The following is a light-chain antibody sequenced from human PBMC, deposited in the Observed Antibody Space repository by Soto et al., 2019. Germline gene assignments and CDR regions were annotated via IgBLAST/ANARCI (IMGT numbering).Light chain of an antibody. CDR1: QSISSY. CDR2: AAS. CDR3: QQSYSTPLT. J-gene: IGKJ3*01. Sequence: DIQMTQSPSSLSASVGDRVTITCRASQSISSYLNWYQQKPGKAPKLLIYAASSLQSGGPSRCSGCGSGTDFTLTNSSLQPEDFATYYCQQSYSTPLTFGPGTKVDIK. V-gene: IGKV1-39*01.